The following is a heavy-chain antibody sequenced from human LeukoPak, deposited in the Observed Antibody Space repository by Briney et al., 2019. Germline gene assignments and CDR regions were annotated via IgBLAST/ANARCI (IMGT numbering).Heavy chain of an antibody. CDR2: INPNDGGT. CDR1: GYTFTGYY. Sequence: GASVKVSCKASGYTFTGYYMHWVRQAPGQGLEWMGWINPNDGGTNYAQTFQGRVTMTRDTSISTAYMELSSLRSDDTAVYYCARDFYYYGSGTFMDVWGQGTMVTVSS. V-gene: IGHV1-2*02. D-gene: IGHD3-10*01. CDR3: ARDFYYYGSGTFMDV. J-gene: IGHJ6*02.